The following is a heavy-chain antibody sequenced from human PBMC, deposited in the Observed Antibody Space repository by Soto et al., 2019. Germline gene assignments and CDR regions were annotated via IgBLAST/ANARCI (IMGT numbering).Heavy chain of an antibody. CDR1: VGSISSYY. CDR3: ARHSGSYDFDY. CDR2: ISNSGST. D-gene: IGHD1-26*01. J-gene: IGHJ4*02. V-gene: IGHV4-59*01. Sequence: PSETLSLTCTVSVGSISSYYWSWIRQPPGKGLEWIGYISNSGSTKNPSLKSRVTISADTSKNQFSLKLNSVTAEDTAVYYCARHSGSYDFDYWGQGTLVTFSA.